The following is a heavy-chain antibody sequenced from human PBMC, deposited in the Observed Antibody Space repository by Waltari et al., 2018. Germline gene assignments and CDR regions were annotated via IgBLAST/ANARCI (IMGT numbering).Heavy chain of an antibody. V-gene: IGHV1-2*02. D-gene: IGHD3-3*01. CDR1: GYTFTGYY. CDR2: SSPNSGDT. J-gene: IGHJ6*03. Sequence: QVQLVQSGAEVKKPGASVKVSCKASGYTFTGYYIHWVRQAPGQGLEWMGGSSPNSGDTNYAQKFQGRVTMTRDTSTTTAYMELSRLTSDDTAVFYCARGDFRLSYYYMDVWGKGTTVTVSS. CDR3: ARGDFRLSYYYMDV.